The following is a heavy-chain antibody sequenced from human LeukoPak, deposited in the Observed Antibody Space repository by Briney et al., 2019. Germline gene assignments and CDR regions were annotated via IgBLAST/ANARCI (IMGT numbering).Heavy chain of an antibody. V-gene: IGHV4-38-2*02. CDR3: ARDTYYYDSSGYYLFDY. CDR2: IYHSGST. CDR1: GYSITSGYY. J-gene: IGHJ4*02. D-gene: IGHD3-22*01. Sequence: SETLSLTCIVSGYSITSGYYWGWIRQPPGKGLEWIGTIYHSGSTYYNPSLKSRVTISVDTSKNQFSLKLSSVTAADTAVYYCARDTYYYDSSGYYLFDYWGQGTLVTVSS.